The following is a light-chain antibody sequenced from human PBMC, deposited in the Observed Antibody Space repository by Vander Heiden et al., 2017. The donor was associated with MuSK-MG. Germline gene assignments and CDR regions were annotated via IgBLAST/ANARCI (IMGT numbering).Light chain of an antibody. J-gene: IGLJ2*01. CDR3: ATWDTGVRIVV. CDR1: SANIGQNS. CDR2: DTD. Sequence: QSVLTQPPSVSAAPGQRVTISCSGTSANIGQNSVSWYQRVPGTGPKIVIFDTDHRASGIPDRFSGSKSATSATLVITGLQTGDEAEYFCATWDTGVRIVVFGGGTKLTVL. V-gene: IGLV1-51*01.